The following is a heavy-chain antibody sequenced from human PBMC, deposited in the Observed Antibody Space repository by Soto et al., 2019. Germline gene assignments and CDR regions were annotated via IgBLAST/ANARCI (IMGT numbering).Heavy chain of an antibody. CDR2: ISSSSSYI. CDR3: AKATGIDAFDI. CDR1: GFTFSSYS. J-gene: IGHJ3*02. V-gene: IGHV3-21*01. D-gene: IGHD1-1*01. Sequence: GGALRLSCAAPGFTFSSYSMNWVRQAPGKGLEWVSSISSSSSYIYYADSVKGRFTISRDNAKNSLYLQMNSLRAEDTAVYYCAKATGIDAFDIWGQGTMVTVSS.